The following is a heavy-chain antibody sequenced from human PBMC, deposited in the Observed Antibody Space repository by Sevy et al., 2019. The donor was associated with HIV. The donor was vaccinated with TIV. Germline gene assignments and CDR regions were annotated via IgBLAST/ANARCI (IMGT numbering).Heavy chain of an antibody. CDR1: GGSISSYY. CDR3: ARDISYCGGDCYPEQNWFDP. J-gene: IGHJ5*02. CDR2: IYYSGST. Sequence: SETLSLTCTVSGGSISSYYWSWIRQPPGKGLEWIGYIYYSGSTNYNPPLKSRVTISVDTSKNQFSLKLSSVTAADTAVYYCARDISYCGGDCYPEQNWFDPWGQGTLVTVSS. V-gene: IGHV4-59*01. D-gene: IGHD2-21*01.